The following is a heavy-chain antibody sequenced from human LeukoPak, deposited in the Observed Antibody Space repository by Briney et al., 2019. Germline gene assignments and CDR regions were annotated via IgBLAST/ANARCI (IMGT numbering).Heavy chain of an antibody. Sequence: PGGSLRLSCAVSGFSLSNYAMSWVRQAPGKGLEWVPLIIASSGSTVYADSVKGRFTISRDNSKNTLYLQMNSLRAEDTAVYYCAKGAYDYVEIGYFDHWGQGTLVTVSS. V-gene: IGHV3-23*01. CDR1: GFSLSNYA. J-gene: IGHJ4*02. D-gene: IGHD5-12*01. CDR3: AKGAYDYVEIGYFDH. CDR2: IIASSGST.